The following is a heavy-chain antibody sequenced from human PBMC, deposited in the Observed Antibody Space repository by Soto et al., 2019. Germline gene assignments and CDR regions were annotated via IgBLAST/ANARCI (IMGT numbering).Heavy chain of an antibody. D-gene: IGHD2-2*01. CDR3: AKTGSSTSSFYYYYYMDV. CDR1: GFTFSSYA. V-gene: IGHV3-23*01. J-gene: IGHJ6*03. Sequence: GESLKISCAASGFTFSSYAMSWVRQAPGKGLEWVSAISGSGGSTYYADSVKGRFTISRDNSKNTLYLQMNSLRAEDTAVYYCAKTGSSTSSFYYYYYMDVWGKGTTVTVSS. CDR2: ISGSGGST.